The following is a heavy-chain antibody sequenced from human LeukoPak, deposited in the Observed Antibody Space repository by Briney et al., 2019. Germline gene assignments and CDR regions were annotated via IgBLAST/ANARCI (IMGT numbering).Heavy chain of an antibody. CDR1: GFTFSTYG. CDR2: IWSDGSDK. J-gene: IGHJ3*02. Sequence: GGSLRLSCAASGFTFSTYGMHWVRQAPGKGLEWVAVIWSDGSDKYYADSMEGRLTISRDNSKNTVSPQMNSLRAEDTAVYYCARRGSKIYSFDIWGQGTLVTVSS. V-gene: IGHV3-33*01. D-gene: IGHD3-16*01. CDR3: ARRGSKIYSFDI.